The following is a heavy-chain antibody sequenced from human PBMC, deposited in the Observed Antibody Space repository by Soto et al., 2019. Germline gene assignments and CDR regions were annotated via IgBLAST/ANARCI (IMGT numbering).Heavy chain of an antibody. Sequence: QVNLVESGGGVVQPGRSLRLSCAASGFTFSDYGMHWVRQAPGKGLEWVAALAHDGSKKFYGDSVKGRFTISRDNSKNTLLLQTDRRGEEATAVYVCAQRARSRAVTATRVYGMDVWGRGT. CDR1: GFTFSDYG. CDR2: LAHDGSKK. J-gene: IGHJ6*02. CDR3: AQRARSRAVTATRVYGMDV. D-gene: IGHD4-17*01. V-gene: IGHV3-30*18.